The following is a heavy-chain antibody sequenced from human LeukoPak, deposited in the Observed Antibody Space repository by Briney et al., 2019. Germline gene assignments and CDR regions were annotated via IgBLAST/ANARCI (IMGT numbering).Heavy chain of an antibody. Sequence: PGGSLRLSCAASGFTFDDYGMSWVRQAPGKGLEWVSGINWNGGSTGYADSVKGRFTISRDNAKNSLYLQMNSLRAEDTALYYCARVAAAGPNTHFDYWGQGTLVTVSS. CDR3: ARVAAAGPNTHFDY. CDR1: GFTFDDYG. J-gene: IGHJ4*02. D-gene: IGHD6-13*01. V-gene: IGHV3-20*04. CDR2: INWNGGST.